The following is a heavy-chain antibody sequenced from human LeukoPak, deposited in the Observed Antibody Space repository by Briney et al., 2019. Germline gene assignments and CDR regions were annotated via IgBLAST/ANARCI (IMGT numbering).Heavy chain of an antibody. D-gene: IGHD3-22*01. J-gene: IGHJ4*02. Sequence: GGSLRLSCAASGFTFDDYGLSWVRQVPGKGLEWVSFISSSSIYTYYADSVKGRFTISRDNAKNSLYLQMNSLRAEDTAVYYCARARYDSSGYYPILDYWGQGTLVTVSS. V-gene: IGHV3-21*01. CDR1: GFTFDDYG. CDR3: ARARYDSSGYYPILDY. CDR2: ISSSSIYT.